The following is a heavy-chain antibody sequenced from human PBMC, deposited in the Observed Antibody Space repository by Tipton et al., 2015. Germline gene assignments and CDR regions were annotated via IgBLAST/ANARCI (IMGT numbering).Heavy chain of an antibody. CDR3: ARHKASDFYDTSAYWAPPGEFDY. J-gene: IGHJ4*02. CDR2: IYSSGST. Sequence: TLSLTCTVSGGSISSGDYYWYWIRQHPGKGLEWIGYIYSSGSTYYNPSLKSRVSISVDTSKNQFSLKLSSVTAADTAVFYCARHKASDFYDTSAYWAPPGEFDYWGQGTLVTVSS. V-gene: IGHV4-30-4*08. CDR1: GGSISSGDYY. D-gene: IGHD3-22*01.